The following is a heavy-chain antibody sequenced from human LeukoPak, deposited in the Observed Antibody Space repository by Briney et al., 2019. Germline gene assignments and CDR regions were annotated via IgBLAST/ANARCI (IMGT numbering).Heavy chain of an antibody. CDR1: GFTSSSYA. CDR2: ISGSGGST. J-gene: IGHJ4*02. CDR3: AKDLASQYDYVWGTFDY. Sequence: PGGSLRLSCAASGFTSSSYAMSWVRQAPGKGLEWVSAISGSGGSTYYADSVKGRFTISRDNSKNTLYLQMNSLRAEDTAVYYCAKDLASQYDYVWGTFDYWGQGTLVTVSS. V-gene: IGHV3-23*01. D-gene: IGHD3-16*01.